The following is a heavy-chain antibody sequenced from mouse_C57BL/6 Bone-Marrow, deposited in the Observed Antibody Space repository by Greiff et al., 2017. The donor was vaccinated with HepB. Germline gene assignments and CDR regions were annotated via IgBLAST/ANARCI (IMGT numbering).Heavy chain of an antibody. Sequence: QVQLQQSGAELVRPGTSVKLSCKASGYTFTSYWMHWVKQRPGQGLEWIGVIDPSDSYTNYNQKFKGKATLTVDTSSSTAYMQLSSLTSEDSAVYYCARSYYYGSPDYWGQGTTLKVSS. V-gene: IGHV1-59*01. CDR3: ARSYYYGSPDY. CDR2: IDPSDSYT. CDR1: GYTFTSYW. D-gene: IGHD1-1*01. J-gene: IGHJ2*01.